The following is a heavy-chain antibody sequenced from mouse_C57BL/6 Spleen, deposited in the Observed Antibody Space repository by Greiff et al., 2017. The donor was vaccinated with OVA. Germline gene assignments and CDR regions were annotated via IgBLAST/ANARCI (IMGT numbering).Heavy chain of an antibody. CDR2: IYPRSGNT. V-gene: IGHV1-81*01. Sequence: VQLQQSGAELARPGASVKLSCKASGYTFTSYGISWVKQRTGQGLEWIGEIYPRSGNTYYNEKFKGKATLTADKSSSTAYMELRSLTSEDSAVYFCARGGSPPFAYWGQGTLVTVSA. CDR3: ARGGSPPFAY. CDR1: GYTFTSYG. D-gene: IGHD1-1*01. J-gene: IGHJ3*01.